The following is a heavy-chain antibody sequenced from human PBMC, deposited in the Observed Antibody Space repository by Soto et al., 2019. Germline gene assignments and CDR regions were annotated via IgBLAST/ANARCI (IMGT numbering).Heavy chain of an antibody. CDR3: AREYYYGMDV. CDR1: GFTFSDYY. Sequence: QVQLVESGGGLVRPGGSLRLSCAASGFTFSDYYMTWIHQAPGKGLEWVSYITGSSDYTNYADSVKGRFTISRDNVKNSLYLQMNSLRAEATAVYYCAREYYYGMDVWGQGTTVTVSS. J-gene: IGHJ6*02. CDR2: ITGSSDYT. V-gene: IGHV3-11*05.